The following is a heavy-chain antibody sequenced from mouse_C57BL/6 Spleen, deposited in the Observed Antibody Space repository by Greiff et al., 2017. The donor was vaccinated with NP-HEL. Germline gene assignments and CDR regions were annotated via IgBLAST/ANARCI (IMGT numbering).Heavy chain of an antibody. CDR3: ASYGSGHYAMDY. CDR1: GYTFTSYW. CDR2: IDPSDSYT. D-gene: IGHD1-1*01. V-gene: IGHV1-69*01. Sequence: QVQLQQPGAELVMPGASVKLSCKASGYTFTSYWMHWVKQRPGQGLEWIGEIDPSDSYTNYNQKFKGKSTLTVDKSSSTAYMQLSSLTSEDSAVYYCASYGSGHYAMDYWGQGTSVTVSS. J-gene: IGHJ4*01.